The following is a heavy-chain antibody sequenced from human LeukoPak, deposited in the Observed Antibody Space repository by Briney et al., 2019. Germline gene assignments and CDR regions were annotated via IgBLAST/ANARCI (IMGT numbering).Heavy chain of an antibody. D-gene: IGHD1-1*01. CDR1: GASISTYY. CDR2: LFSRGSP. CDR3: ARLQPNSGEWAFDI. V-gene: IGHV4-59*01. Sequence: PSETLSLTCTVSGASISTYYWSWIRQSPGKGLEWNGYLFSRGSPNYNPSLKRRVTISVDTSKNHFSLTLSSVTAADTAVYYCARLQPNSGEWAFDIWGQGTMVTVSS. J-gene: IGHJ3*02.